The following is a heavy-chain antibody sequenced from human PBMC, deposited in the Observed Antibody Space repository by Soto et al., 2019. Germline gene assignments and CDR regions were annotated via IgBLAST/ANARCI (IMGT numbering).Heavy chain of an antibody. D-gene: IGHD3-22*01. Sequence: PSETLSLTCVVSGGSISSSDWWNWVRQPPGGGLEWIGEIYHGGVTNYNPSLKSRVTISVDRSKNQFSLNLSSVTAADTAVYYCARGYDRSGTRLDSWGQGTLVTVSS. CDR3: ARGYDRSGTRLDS. V-gene: IGHV4-4*02. CDR1: GGSISSSDW. CDR2: IYHGGVT. J-gene: IGHJ4*02.